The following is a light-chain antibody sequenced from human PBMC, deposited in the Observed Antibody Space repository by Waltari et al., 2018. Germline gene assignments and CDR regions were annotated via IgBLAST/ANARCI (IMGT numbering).Light chain of an antibody. CDR1: QSVSRS. CDR2: GAS. CDR3: QHYVRLPAT. J-gene: IGKJ1*01. V-gene: IGKV3-20*01. Sequence: EVVLTQSPGTLSLSPGERATLSCRASQSVSRSLAWYQQNPGQAPRLLIYGASTRATGIPERCSGGGSGTDFSLTINRLEPEDFAVYYCQHYVRLPATFGQGTKVEIK.